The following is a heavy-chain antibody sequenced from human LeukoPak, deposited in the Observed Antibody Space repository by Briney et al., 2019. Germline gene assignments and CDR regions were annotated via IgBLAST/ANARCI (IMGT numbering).Heavy chain of an antibody. CDR1: GGTFSSYA. J-gene: IGHJ4*02. CDR2: IIPILGIA. Sequence: GASVKVSCKASGGTFSSYAISWVRQAPGQGLEWMGRIIPILGIANYAQKFQDRVTMSTETSTSTAYMELRSLRSDDTAVYYCARFDTVSFGPTTSSQFDYWGQGTLVTVSS. D-gene: IGHD3/OR15-3a*01. CDR3: ARFDTVSFGPTTSSQFDY. V-gene: IGHV1-69*04.